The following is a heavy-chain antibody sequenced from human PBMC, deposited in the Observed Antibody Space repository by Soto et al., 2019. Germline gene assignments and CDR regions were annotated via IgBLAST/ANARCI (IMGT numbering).Heavy chain of an antibody. V-gene: IGHV3-33*01. CDR1: GFTFSSYG. Sequence: PXVSLRLSCEASGFTFSSYGFHWVRQAPGKGLEWVAVIWYDGSKTYYVESVKGRFTISRDNSKNTLYLQMNSLRAEDTAVYCCARDLGSTNYYFDYWGLGTLVTVSS. CDR3: ARDLGSTNYYFDY. CDR2: IWYDGSKT. D-gene: IGHD5-12*01. J-gene: IGHJ4*02.